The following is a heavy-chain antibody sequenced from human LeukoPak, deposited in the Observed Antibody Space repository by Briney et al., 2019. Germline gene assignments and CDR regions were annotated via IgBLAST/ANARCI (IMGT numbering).Heavy chain of an antibody. CDR2: IYYSGST. Sequence: PSETLSLTCTVSGGSISSYYWSWIRQPPGKGLEWLAYIYYSGSTNYSPSLKSRVTMSVDTSKNQFSLSLTSVTAADTAVYYCASRYSSSWYPAYALNYWGQGTLVTVSS. D-gene: IGHD6-13*01. CDR3: ASRYSSSWYPAYALNY. V-gene: IGHV4-59*08. J-gene: IGHJ4*02. CDR1: GGSISSYY.